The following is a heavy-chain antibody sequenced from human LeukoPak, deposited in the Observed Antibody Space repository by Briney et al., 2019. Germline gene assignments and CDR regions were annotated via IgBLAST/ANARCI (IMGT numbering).Heavy chain of an antibody. J-gene: IGHJ4*02. CDR1: GYTFTSYG. CDR2: ISAYNGNT. V-gene: IGHV1-18*01. CDR3: ARGSAGAAAGLFDY. D-gene: IGHD6-13*01. Sequence: ASVKVSCKASGYTFTSYGISWVRQAPGQGLEWMGWISAYNGNTNYAQKLQGRVTMTTDTSTGTAYMELRSLRSDDTAVYYCARGSAGAAAGLFDYWGQGTLVTVSS.